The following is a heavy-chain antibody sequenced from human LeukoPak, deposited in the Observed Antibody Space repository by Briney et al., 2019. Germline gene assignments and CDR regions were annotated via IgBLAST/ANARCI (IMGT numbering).Heavy chain of an antibody. D-gene: IGHD2-15*01. CDR3: AREADKIGFDFDY. CDR2: TYYRSKWIN. V-gene: IGHV6-1*01. Sequence: SQTLSLTCANSGDSVSSNSVAWNWIRQSPSRGLEWLGRTYYRSKWINDYALSVQSRITINPDTSKNQFSLQLNSVTPEDTAVYYCAREADKIGFDFDYWGQGTLVTVSS. J-gene: IGHJ4*02. CDR1: GDSVSSNSVA.